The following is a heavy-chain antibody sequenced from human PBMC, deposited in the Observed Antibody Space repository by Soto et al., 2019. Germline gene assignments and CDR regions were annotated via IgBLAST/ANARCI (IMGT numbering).Heavy chain of an antibody. J-gene: IGHJ4*02. V-gene: IGHV3-30*18. CDR2: ISYDGSNK. D-gene: IGHD3-10*01. CDR3: AKVRGFGEFGGY. Sequence: QVQLVESGGGVVQPGRSLRLSCAASGFTFSSYGMHWVRQAPGKGLEWVAVISYDGSNKYYADSVKGRFTISRDNSKNTLYLQMNSLRAEDTAVYYCAKVRGFGEFGGYWGQGTLGTVSS. CDR1: GFTFSSYG.